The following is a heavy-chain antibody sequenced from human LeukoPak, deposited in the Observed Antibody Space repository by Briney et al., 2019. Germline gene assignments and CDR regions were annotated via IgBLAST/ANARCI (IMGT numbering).Heavy chain of an antibody. D-gene: IGHD3-3*01. CDR1: GGSISSGEYH. J-gene: IGHJ6*03. Sequence: PSETLSLTCTVSGGSISSGEYHWSWIRQPPGKGLEWIGYIYYTGNTYYTPSLKNRLTISMDTSKNQFSLNLSSVTAADTAVYYCARQRPYDFWSGVYYYYYYMDVWGKGTTVTVSS. CDR3: ARQRPYDFWSGVYYYYYYMDV. CDR2: IYYTGNT. V-gene: IGHV4-30-4*01.